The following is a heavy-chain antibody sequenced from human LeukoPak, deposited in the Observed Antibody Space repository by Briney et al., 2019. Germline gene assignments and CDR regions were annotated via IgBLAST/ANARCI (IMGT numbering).Heavy chain of an antibody. D-gene: IGHD2-21*02. Sequence: GESLKISCKGSGYSFTSYWIGWVRQMPGKGLEWMGIIYPGDSDTRYSPSFQGQDTISADKSISTTYLQWSSLKASDTAMYYCATAYCGGDCYLDYWGQGTLVTVSS. CDR3: ATAYCGGDCYLDY. V-gene: IGHV5-51*01. J-gene: IGHJ4*02. CDR1: GYSFTSYW. CDR2: IYPGDSDT.